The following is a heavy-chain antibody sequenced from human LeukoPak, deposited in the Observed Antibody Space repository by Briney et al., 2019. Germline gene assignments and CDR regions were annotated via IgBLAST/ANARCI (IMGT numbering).Heavy chain of an antibody. CDR3: ARGTYGDYEFDY. Sequence: RQMPGKGLEWMGIIYPNDSDTRYSPSFRGQVTISADKSINTAYLQWSSLKASDTAMYYCARGTYGDYEFDYWGQGTLVTVSS. J-gene: IGHJ4*02. V-gene: IGHV5-51*01. D-gene: IGHD4-17*01. CDR2: IYPNDSDT.